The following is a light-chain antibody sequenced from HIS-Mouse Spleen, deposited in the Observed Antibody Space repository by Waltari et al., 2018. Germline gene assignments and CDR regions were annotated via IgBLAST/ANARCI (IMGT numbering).Light chain of an antibody. CDR1: QSVSSSY. V-gene: IGKV3-20*01. CDR3: QQYGSSPM. J-gene: IGKJ1*01. Sequence: EIVLTQSPGTLSLSPGERATLSCRASQSVSSSYLAWYQQKPGQAPRLLIYGASSRATGIQDRFSGSGSGTDFTLTISRLEPEDFAVYYCQQYGSSPMFGQGTKVEIK. CDR2: GAS.